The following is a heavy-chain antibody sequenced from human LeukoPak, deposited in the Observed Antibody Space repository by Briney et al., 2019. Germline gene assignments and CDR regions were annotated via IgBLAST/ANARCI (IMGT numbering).Heavy chain of an antibody. J-gene: IGHJ4*02. D-gene: IGHD6-19*01. Sequence: ASVKVSCKASGYTFTSYGISWVRQAPGQGLEWMGWISAYNGNTNYAQKFQGRVTMTRNTSISTAYMELSSLRSEDTAVYYCARGPGRIAVAVHFDYWGQGTLVTVSS. V-gene: IGHV1-18*01. CDR2: ISAYNGNT. CDR3: ARGPGRIAVAVHFDY. CDR1: GYTFTSYG.